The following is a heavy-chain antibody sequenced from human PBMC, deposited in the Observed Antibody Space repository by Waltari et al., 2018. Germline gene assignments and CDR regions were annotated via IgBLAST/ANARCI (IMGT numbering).Heavy chain of an antibody. D-gene: IGHD4-17*01. J-gene: IGHJ3*02. Sequence: HLVESGGGVVQPGGSLRLPCAAAGFTLRAFGLHWVRQAPGKGLGWVVFIRYDGSNQEYVDSVKGRFSISRDHSRNTVYLQMNSLRVEDTAVYYCAKDRGGGYGDLRPDAFDIWGEGTRVIVSS. V-gene: IGHV3-30*02. CDR2: IRYDGSNQ. CDR1: GFTLRAFG. CDR3: AKDRGGGYGDLRPDAFDI.